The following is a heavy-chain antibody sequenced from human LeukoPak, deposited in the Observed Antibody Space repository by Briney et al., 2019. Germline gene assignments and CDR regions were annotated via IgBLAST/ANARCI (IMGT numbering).Heavy chain of an antibody. Sequence: PGGSLRLSCAASGFTFSSYGMHWVRQAPGKGLEWVAVISYDGSNKYYADSVKGRFTISRDNSKNTPYLQMNSLRAEDTAVYYCAKLGRSGYDHPWAFDIWGQGTMVTVSS. CDR2: ISYDGSNK. CDR3: AKLGRSGYDHPWAFDI. D-gene: IGHD5-12*01. J-gene: IGHJ3*02. CDR1: GFTFSSYG. V-gene: IGHV3-30*18.